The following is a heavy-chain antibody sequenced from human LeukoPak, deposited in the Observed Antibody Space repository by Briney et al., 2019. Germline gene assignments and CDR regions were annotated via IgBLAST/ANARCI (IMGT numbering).Heavy chain of an antibody. V-gene: IGHV3-7*01. CDR1: GFTFSSYW. J-gene: IGHJ4*02. CDR3: ARMSSSSWYACDY. D-gene: IGHD6-13*01. Sequence: GGSLRLSCAASGFTFSSYWMTWVRQAPGKGPEWVANIKQDGSEKYYVDSVTGRFTISRDNAKNSLYLQMNSLRAEDTAVYYCARMSSSSWYACDYWGQGTLVTVAS. CDR2: IKQDGSEK.